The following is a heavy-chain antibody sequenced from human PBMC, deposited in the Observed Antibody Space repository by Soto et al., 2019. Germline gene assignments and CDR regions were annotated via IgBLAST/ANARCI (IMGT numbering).Heavy chain of an antibody. V-gene: IGHV3-48*03. J-gene: IGHJ4*02. D-gene: IGHD2-15*01. CDR1: GFSLSSYE. CDR2: ISTFGDTI. Sequence: RGSLRLSCAASGFSLSSYEMNWVRQAPGKGLEWLSYISTFGDTIFYADSVKGRFTISRDNARNSLYLQMNSLRVEDTAIYYCARGLAATGWGQGTLVTVYS. CDR3: ARGLAATG.